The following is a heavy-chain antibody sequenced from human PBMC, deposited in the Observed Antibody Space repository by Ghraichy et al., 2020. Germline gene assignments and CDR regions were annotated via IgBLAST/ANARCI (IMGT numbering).Heavy chain of an antibody. D-gene: IGHD3-10*01. J-gene: IGHJ6*02. CDR1: GGSIRSSSYY. CDR2: ISYSESASNSGNT. CDR3: ARPDGGYGMDV. V-gene: IGHV4-39*01. Sequence: SQTLSLTCTVSGGSIRSSSYYWGWIRQPPGKGLEWIGSISYSESASNSGNTYYNPSLKSRVTISLYTPKNQISLKLSSATAAATAVYHCARPDGGYGMDVWGQGSTVTVPS.